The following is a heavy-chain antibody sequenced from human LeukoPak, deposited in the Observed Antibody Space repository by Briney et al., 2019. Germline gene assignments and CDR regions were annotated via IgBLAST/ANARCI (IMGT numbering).Heavy chain of an antibody. CDR3: APGTYYYVTAVF. Sequence: PGGSLKLSCAASGFTFSGSAMHWVRQASGKGLEWVGRIRSKANSYATTYAASVKGRFTISRDDSKNTAYLQMNSLKTEDTAVYYCAPGTYYYVTAVFWGQGTLVTVSS. CDR2: IRSKANSYAT. CDR1: GFTFSGSA. J-gene: IGHJ4*02. V-gene: IGHV3-73*01. D-gene: IGHD3-10*02.